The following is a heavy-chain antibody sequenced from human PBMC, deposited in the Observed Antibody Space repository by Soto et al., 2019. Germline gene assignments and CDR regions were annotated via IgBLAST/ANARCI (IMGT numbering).Heavy chain of an antibody. D-gene: IGHD4-17*01. J-gene: IGHJ4*02. CDR2: LYSGGST. CDR3: ARGAGYGDFFY. CDR1: GFTVSINY. Sequence: GGSLRLSCAASGFTVSINYMTWFRQAPGKGLEWVSVLYSGGSTNYADSVKGRFTISRDNSKNTLYLQMNSLRAEDTAVYYCARGAGYGDFFYWGQGTLVTVSS. V-gene: IGHV3-53*01.